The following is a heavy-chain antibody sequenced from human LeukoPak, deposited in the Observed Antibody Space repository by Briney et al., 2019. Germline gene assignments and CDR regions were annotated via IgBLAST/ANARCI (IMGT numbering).Heavy chain of an antibody. D-gene: IGHD2-2*01. CDR3: ARRPKDIVVVPGVDYGMDV. J-gene: IGHJ6*02. Sequence: GESLKISCKGSGYSFTGYWISWVRQMPGKGLEWMGRIDPSDSYTNYSPSFQGHVTISADKSISTAYLQWSSLKASDTAMCYCARRPKDIVVVPGVDYGMDVWGQGTTVTVSS. CDR1: GYSFTGYW. V-gene: IGHV5-10-1*01. CDR2: IDPSDSYT.